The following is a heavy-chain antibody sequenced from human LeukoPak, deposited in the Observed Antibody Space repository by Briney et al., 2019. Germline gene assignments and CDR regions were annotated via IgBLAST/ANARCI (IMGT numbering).Heavy chain of an antibody. CDR2: ISSDSIYI. CDR3: AKVGTGNQYGSGDFDY. J-gene: IGHJ4*02. Sequence: GGSLRLSCAASGFTFSSYEMNWVRQAPGKGLEWVSAISSDSIYINYADSVKGRFTISRDNAKESLYLQMNSLRAEDTAVYYCAKVGTGNQYGSGDFDYWGQGTLVTVSS. V-gene: IGHV3-21*01. D-gene: IGHD3-10*01. CDR1: GFTFSSYE.